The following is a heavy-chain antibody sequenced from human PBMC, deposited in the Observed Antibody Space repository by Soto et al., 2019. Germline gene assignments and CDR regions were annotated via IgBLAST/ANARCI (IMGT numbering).Heavy chain of an antibody. J-gene: IGHJ4*02. CDR2: IIPILGIA. CDR3: ARDQSSGWWNFDY. CDR1: GGTFSSYT. V-gene: IGHV1-69*04. Sequence: ASVKVSCKASGGTFSSYTISWVRQAPGQGLEWMGKIIPILGIANYAQKFQGRVTITADKSTSTAYMELSSLRSEDTAVYYCARDQSSGWWNFDYWGQGTLVTVSS. D-gene: IGHD6-19*01.